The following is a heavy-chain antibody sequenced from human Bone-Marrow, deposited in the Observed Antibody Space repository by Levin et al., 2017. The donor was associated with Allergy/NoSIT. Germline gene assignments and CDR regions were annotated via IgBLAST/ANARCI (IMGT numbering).Heavy chain of an antibody. D-gene: IGHD2-15*01. CDR1: GFTFSSYG. J-gene: IGHJ5*02. CDR3: AKDVLAASSYNWFDP. Sequence: GESLKISCAASGFTFSSYGMHWVRQAPGKGLEWVAVTSYDGGNKDYADSARGRFTISRDNSNSTLYLQINSLRAEDTAVYYCAKDVLAASSYNWFDPWGQGTLVTVSS. V-gene: IGHV3-30*18. CDR2: TSYDGGNK.